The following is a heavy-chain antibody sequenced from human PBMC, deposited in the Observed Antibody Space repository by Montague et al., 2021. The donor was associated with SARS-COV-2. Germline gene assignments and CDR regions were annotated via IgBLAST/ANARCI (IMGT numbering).Heavy chain of an antibody. CDR3: AKYGKSVVVGSAWGYYDY. J-gene: IGHJ4*02. CDR1: GGSISGSY. Sequence: SETLSLTCTVSGGSISGSYWSWIRQPPGKGLEWFGYIHYTGGTSYNPSLKSRVTITVGTSRNHFSLNLNSVTAADTAVYYCAKYGKSVVVGSAWGYYDYWGQGMLVTVSS. D-gene: IGHD2-15*01. CDR2: IHYTGGT. V-gene: IGHV4-59*01.